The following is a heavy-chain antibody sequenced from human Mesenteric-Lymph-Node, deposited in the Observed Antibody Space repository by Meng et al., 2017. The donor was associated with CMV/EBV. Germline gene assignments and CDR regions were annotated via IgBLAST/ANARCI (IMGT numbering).Heavy chain of an antibody. CDR3: AKDDDSAGYYYAYH. CDR2: IYSGGST. J-gene: IGHJ5*02. D-gene: IGHD3-22*01. V-gene: IGHV3-53*05. CDR1: GFTVSSNY. Sequence: GESLKISCAASGFTVSSNYMSWVRQAPGKGLEWVSVIYSGGSTYYADSVKGRFTISRDNSKNTLYLQMNSLRAEDTAVYYCAKDDDSAGYYYAYHWGQGTLVTVSS.